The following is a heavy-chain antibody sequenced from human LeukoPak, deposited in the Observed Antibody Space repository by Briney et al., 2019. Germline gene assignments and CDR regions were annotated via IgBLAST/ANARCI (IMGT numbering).Heavy chain of an antibody. D-gene: IGHD3-22*01. CDR3: ARLRYYDSSGYGPDFDY. V-gene: IGHV5-51*01. CDR2: IYPGDSDT. Sequence: GESLKISCKGSGYSFTSYWIGWVRQMPGKGLEWMGIIYPGDSDTRYSPSFQGQVTISADKSISTAYLQWSSLKASDTAMYYCARLRYYDSSGYGPDFDYWGQGTPVTVSS. J-gene: IGHJ4*02. CDR1: GYSFTSYW.